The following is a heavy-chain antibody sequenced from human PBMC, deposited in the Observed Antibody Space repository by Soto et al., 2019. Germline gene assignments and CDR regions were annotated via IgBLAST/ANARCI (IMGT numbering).Heavy chain of an antibody. J-gene: IGHJ3*02. V-gene: IGHV3-15*07. CDR3: TTAEYYYDSSAYSKGPAFDI. D-gene: IGHD3-22*01. Sequence: GSLSLSCAASGFTFSNAWMNWVRQAPGKGLEWVGRIKSKTNGGTADYAAPVKGRFIISRDDSKNTLYVQINSLKTEDTAVYYCTTAEYYYDSSAYSKGPAFDIWGQGT. CDR2: IKSKTNGGTA. CDR1: GFTFSNAW.